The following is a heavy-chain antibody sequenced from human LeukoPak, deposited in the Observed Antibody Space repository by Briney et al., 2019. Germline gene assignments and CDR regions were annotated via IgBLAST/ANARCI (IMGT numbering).Heavy chain of an antibody. D-gene: IGHD3-16*02. CDR1: GGSISSSSYY. V-gene: IGHV4-39*01. Sequence: SETLSLTCTVSGGSISSSSYYWGWIRQPPGKGLEWIGSIYYSGSTYYNPSLKSRVTISVDTSKNQFSLKLSSVTAADTAVYYCARQGYHGAFDIWGQGTMVTVSS. J-gene: IGHJ3*02. CDR2: IYYSGST. CDR3: ARQGYHGAFDI.